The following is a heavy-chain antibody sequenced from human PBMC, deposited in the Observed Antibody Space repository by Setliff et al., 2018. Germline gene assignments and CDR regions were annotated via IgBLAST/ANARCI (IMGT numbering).Heavy chain of an antibody. D-gene: IGHD2-2*01. J-gene: IGHJ6*02. Sequence: SETLSLTCTVSGGSINSYYWTWIRQPPGKGLELIGYIYYTGSADYNPSLKSRVNISVDTSKYQFSLKLDSVTAADTAVYYCARAGLGCCSSTSCPYYYYYGMDVWGQGTTVTVS. CDR3: ARAGLGCCSSTSCPYYYYYGMDV. CDR1: GGSINSYY. V-gene: IGHV4-59*01. CDR2: IYYTGSA.